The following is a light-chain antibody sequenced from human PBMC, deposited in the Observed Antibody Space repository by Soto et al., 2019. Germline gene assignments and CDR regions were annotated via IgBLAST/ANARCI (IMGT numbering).Light chain of an antibody. CDR3: SSYTTTGTYV. V-gene: IGLV2-14*03. J-gene: IGLJ1*01. CDR1: SSDVGGFNY. CDR2: DVS. Sequence: QSALTQPASVSGSPGQSIAISCTGTSSDVGGFNYVSWYQQHPGKAPKFMIYDVSSRPSGVSDRFSGSKSGNTASLTISGLQDEDEADYYCSSYTTTGTYVFGTGTKVTVL.